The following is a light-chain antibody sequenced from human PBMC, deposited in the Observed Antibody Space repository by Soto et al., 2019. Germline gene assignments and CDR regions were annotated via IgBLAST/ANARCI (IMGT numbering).Light chain of an antibody. CDR3: SSYTSSSTPYV. V-gene: IGLV2-14*01. J-gene: IGLJ1*01. CDR1: SSDVGGYNY. Sequence: QSALTQPASVSGSPGQSITISCTGTSSDVGGYNYVSWYQQHPGKAPKLMIYEFSNRPSGVSNRFSGSKSGNTSSLTTSGLQAEDEADYSCSSYTSSSTPYVFGTGTKVTVL. CDR2: EFS.